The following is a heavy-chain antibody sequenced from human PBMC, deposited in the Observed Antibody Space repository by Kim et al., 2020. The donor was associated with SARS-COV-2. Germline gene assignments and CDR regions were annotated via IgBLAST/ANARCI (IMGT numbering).Heavy chain of an antibody. CDR3: ARDHQYSIDY. CDR1: GDCVSSDSAA. V-gene: IGHV6-1*01. J-gene: IGHJ4*02. Sequence: SQTLSLTCVISGDCVSSDSAAWNWIRQSPSRGLECLGRTYYRSKWYYDYADSVKSRITINPDTSKNQFSLQLKSVTPEDTAMYYCARDHQYSIDYWGQGTLVTVSS. D-gene: IGHD5-12*01. CDR2: TYYRSKWYY.